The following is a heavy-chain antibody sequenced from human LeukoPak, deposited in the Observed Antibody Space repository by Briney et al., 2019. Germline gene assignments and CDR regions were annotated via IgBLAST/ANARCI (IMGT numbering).Heavy chain of an antibody. CDR3: ASGQGGQWLVRRYFDY. V-gene: IGHV4-39*02. CDR2: IYYSRST. D-gene: IGHD6-19*01. CDR1: GGSISSSSYY. Sequence: SETLSLTCTVSGGSISSSSYYWGWIRQPPGKGLEWIGSIYYSRSTYYNPSLKSRVTISVDTSKNLFSLTLSSVTAADTAVYYCASGQGGQWLVRRYFDYWGQGTLVTVSS. J-gene: IGHJ4*02.